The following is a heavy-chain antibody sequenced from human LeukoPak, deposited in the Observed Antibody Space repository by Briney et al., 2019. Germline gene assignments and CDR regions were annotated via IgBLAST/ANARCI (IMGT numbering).Heavy chain of an antibody. CDR2: INHSGST. D-gene: IGHD3-9*01. J-gene: IGHJ4*02. Sequence: PSETLSLTCAVYGGSFSGYYWSWIRQPPGKGLEWIGEINHSGSTNYNPSLKSRVTISVDTSKNQFSLKLSSVTAADTAVYYCARGNNYDILTSYFQSSNHFDYWGQGTLVTVSS. CDR3: ARGNNYDILTSYFQSSNHFDY. V-gene: IGHV4-34*01. CDR1: GGSFSGYY.